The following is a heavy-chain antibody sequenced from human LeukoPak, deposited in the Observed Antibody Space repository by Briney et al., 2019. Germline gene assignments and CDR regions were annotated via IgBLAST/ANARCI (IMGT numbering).Heavy chain of an antibody. Sequence: SETLSLTCTVSGGSISSGSYYWSWIRQPAGKGLEWIGRIYTSGSTNYNPSPKSRVTISVDTSKNQFSLKLSSVTAADTAVYYCARDSYPITIFGVSWFDPWGQGTLVTVSS. J-gene: IGHJ5*02. V-gene: IGHV4-61*02. D-gene: IGHD3-3*01. CDR3: ARDSYPITIFGVSWFDP. CDR2: IYTSGST. CDR1: GGSISSGSYY.